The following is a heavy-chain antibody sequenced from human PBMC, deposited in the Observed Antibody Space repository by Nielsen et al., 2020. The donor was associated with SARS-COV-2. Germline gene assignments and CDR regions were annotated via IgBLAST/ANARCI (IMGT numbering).Heavy chain of an antibody. CDR3: AKDMGAIGDDYYGMDV. CDR2: ISSSSSTI. Sequence: GGSLRLSCAASGFTFSSYSMNWVRQAPGKGLEWVSYISSSSSTIYYADSVKGRFTISRDNAKNSLYLQMNSLRAEDTALYYCAKDMGAIGDDYYGMDVWGQGTTVTVSS. CDR1: GFTFSSYS. V-gene: IGHV3-48*04. J-gene: IGHJ6*02. D-gene: IGHD1-26*01.